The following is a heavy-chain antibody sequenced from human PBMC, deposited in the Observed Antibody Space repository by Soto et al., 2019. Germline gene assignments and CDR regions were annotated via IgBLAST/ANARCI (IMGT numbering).Heavy chain of an antibody. CDR3: ARGLNDDS. CDR2: IHTVGST. D-gene: IGHD1-1*01. Sequence: GGSLRVSCEVSGFSIGGNPMSWVRQAPGQGLEWVASIHTVGSTYYADSVQGRFTISRDNSKNTLFLQMNSLRVGDTAIYFCARGLNDDSWGQGTLVTVSS. V-gene: IGHV3-53*01. CDR1: GFSIGGNP. J-gene: IGHJ4*02.